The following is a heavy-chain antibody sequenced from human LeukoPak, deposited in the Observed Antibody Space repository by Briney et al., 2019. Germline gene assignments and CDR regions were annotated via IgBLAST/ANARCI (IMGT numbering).Heavy chain of an antibody. CDR1: GGSMSNIYY. CDR2: IFYSGIT. CDR3: AREPRWAGDLGGFDS. V-gene: IGHV4-39*07. J-gene: IGHJ4*02. D-gene: IGHD3-16*01. Sequence: PSETLSLTCNVSGGSMSNIYYWGWIRQPPGKGLEWIGNIFYSGITYYNPSLKSRVTISVDTSKNQFSLKLSSVTAADTAVYYCAREPRWAGDLGGFDSWGQGPLVTVSS.